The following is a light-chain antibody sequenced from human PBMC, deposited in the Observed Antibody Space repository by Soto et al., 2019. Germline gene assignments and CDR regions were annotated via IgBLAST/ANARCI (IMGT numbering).Light chain of an antibody. J-gene: IGLJ1*01. CDR1: SRDVGAYDY. CDR2: YVD. V-gene: IGLV2-14*03. Sequence: QSVLTQPASVSGSPGQSITISCTGTSRDVGAYDYVSWYLQYPDKAPQLLIYYVDHRPSGVSSRFSGSKSGNTASLTISGLQAEDEGDYYCYSYADGRTVVFGTGTKVTVL. CDR3: YSYADGRTVV.